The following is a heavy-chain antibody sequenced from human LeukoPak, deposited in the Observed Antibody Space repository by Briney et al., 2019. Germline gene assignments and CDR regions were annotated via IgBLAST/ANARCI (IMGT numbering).Heavy chain of an antibody. V-gene: IGHV4-4*02. J-gene: IGHJ4*02. CDR1: GGSISSSNW. Sequence: SETLSLTCAVSGGSISSSNWWSWVRQPPGKGLEWIGEIYHSGSTNYNPSLKSRVTISVDTSKNQFSLKLSSVTAAVTAVYYCARAEYSSSLVDYWGQGTLVTVSS. CDR3: ARAEYSSSLVDY. CDR2: IYHSGST. D-gene: IGHD6-6*01.